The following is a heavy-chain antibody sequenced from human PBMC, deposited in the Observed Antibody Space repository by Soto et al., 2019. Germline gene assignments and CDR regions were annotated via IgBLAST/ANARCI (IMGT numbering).Heavy chain of an antibody. CDR2: LGGTGGRA. J-gene: IGHJ4*02. D-gene: IGHD7-27*01. Sequence: GGSLRLSCAASGFTFSSYAMCWVRQAPGKGLEWVSALGGTGGRAYYADAVKGRFTISRDNSMGTLYLQMKSLRVEDTAIYYCAKEVSLGSTVDLGYWGQGALVTAPQ. CDR1: GFTFSSYA. V-gene: IGHV3-23*01. CDR3: AKEVSLGSTVDLGY.